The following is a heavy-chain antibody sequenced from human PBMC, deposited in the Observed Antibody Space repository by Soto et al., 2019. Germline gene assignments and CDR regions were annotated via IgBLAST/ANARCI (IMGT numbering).Heavy chain of an antibody. V-gene: IGHV3-7*03. D-gene: IGHD2-15*01. CDR3: ARVKTPYYYYYGMDV. Sequence: GGSLRLSCAASGFTFSSYWMSWVRQAPGKGLEWVANIKQDGSEKYYVDSVKGRFTISRDNAKNSLYLQMNSLRAEDTAVYYCARVKTPYYYYYGMDVWGQGTTVTVSS. CDR2: IKQDGSEK. CDR1: GFTFSSYW. J-gene: IGHJ6*02.